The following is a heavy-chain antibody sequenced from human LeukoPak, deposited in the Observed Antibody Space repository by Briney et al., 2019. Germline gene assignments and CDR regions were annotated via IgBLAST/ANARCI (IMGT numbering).Heavy chain of an antibody. V-gene: IGHV4-61*02. CDR2: VYTSGST. J-gene: IGHJ4*02. CDR1: GGSISSGSYY. Sequence: SQTLSLTCTVSGGSISSGSYYWSWIRQPAGKGLEWIGRVYTSGSTNYNSSLKSRVTISVDTSKNQFSLKLSPVTAADTAVYYCARGWSGSRFDYWGQGTLVTVS. D-gene: IGHD1-26*01. CDR3: ARGWSGSRFDY.